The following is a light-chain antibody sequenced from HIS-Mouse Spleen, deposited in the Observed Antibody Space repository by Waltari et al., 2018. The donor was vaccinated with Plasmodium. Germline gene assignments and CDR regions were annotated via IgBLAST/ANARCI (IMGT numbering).Light chain of an antibody. CDR1: SSDVGGYNY. CDR2: YVS. CDR3: SSYTSNSTLV. V-gene: IGLV2-14*03. Sequence: QSALTQPASVSGSPGQSITISCTGTSSDVGGYNYVSWYQQHPGKAPKLMIYYVSNRPSGVSKRFSGSKSGNTASLTISGLQAEDEADYYCSSYTSNSTLVFGGGTKLTVL. J-gene: IGLJ2*01.